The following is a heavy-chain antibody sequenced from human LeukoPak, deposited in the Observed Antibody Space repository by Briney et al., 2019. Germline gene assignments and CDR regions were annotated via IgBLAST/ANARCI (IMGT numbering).Heavy chain of an antibody. CDR1: GYTFTSYY. CDR2: INPSGGST. V-gene: IGHV1-46*01. D-gene: IGHD3-9*01. Sequence: ASVKVSCKASGYTFTSYYMHWVRQAPGQGLEWMGIINPSGGSTSYAQKFQGRVTMTRDTSTSTVYMELSSLRSADTAVYYCARGRRLDYYDILTGYYSYWGQGTLVTVSS. CDR3: ARGRRLDYYDILTGYYSY. J-gene: IGHJ4*02.